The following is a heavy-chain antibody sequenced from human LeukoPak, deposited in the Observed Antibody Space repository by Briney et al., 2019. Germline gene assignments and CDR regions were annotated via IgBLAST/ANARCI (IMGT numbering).Heavy chain of an antibody. Sequence: SETLSLTCTVSGGSISSGGYYWSWIRQPPGKGLEWIGYIYHSGSTYYNPSLKSRVTISVDTSKNQFSLKLSSVTAADTAVYYCASTYYDFWSGTNWFDPWGQGTLVTVSS. CDR1: GGSISSGGYY. V-gene: IGHV4-30-2*01. CDR3: ASTYYDFWSGTNWFDP. CDR2: IYHSGST. D-gene: IGHD3-3*01. J-gene: IGHJ5*02.